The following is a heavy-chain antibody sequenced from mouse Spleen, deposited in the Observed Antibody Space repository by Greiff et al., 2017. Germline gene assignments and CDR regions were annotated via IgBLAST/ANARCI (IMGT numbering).Heavy chain of an antibody. D-gene: IGHD2-12*01. CDR2: ISYDGSN. Sequence: ESGPGLVKPSQSLSLTCSVTGYSITSGYYWNWIRQFPGNKLEWMGYISYDGSNNYNPSLKNRISITRDTSKNQFFLKLNSVTTEDTATYYCASALYTLFAYWGQGTLVTVSA. CDR1: GYSITSGYY. CDR3: ASALYTLFAY. V-gene: IGHV3-6*01. J-gene: IGHJ3*01.